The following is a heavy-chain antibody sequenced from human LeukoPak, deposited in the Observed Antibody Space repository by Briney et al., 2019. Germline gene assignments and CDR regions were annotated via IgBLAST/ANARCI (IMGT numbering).Heavy chain of an antibody. V-gene: IGHV3-30*04. CDR3: ARVGRVSIYPSYMDV. J-gene: IGHJ6*03. CDR2: ISGDGRDT. Sequence: PGGSLRLSCEASGFTFSTFPMHWVRQTPDKRLEWVAVISGDGRDTYYADSVKGRFTISRDNSKNTLYLQMNSLSPEDTAVVYCARVGRVSIYPSYMDVWGKGTTVTVSS. D-gene: IGHD6-6*01. CDR1: GFTFSTFP.